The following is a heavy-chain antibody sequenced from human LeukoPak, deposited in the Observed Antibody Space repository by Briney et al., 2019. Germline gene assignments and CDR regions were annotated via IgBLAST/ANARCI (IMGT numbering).Heavy chain of an antibody. CDR2: IGDAGSNK. J-gene: IGHJ4*02. V-gene: IGHV3-30*18. D-gene: IGHD3-22*01. CDR1: RLTFSGFG. Sequence: GGSLRLSCAASRLTFSGFGMHWVGGAAGNELGWWGGIGDAGSNKYYADSVKDRFTIYRDHSKNTLYLEMNGLRAEDTAVYYCAKEGLYYYDSSGYTEGYFDYWGQGTLVTVSS. CDR3: AKEGLYYYDSSGYTEGYFDY.